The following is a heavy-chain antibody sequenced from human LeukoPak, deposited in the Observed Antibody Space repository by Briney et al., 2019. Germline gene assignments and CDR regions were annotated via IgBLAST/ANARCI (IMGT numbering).Heavy chain of an antibody. D-gene: IGHD1-26*01. CDR3: ARDFSSVGATGPIDY. J-gene: IGHJ4*02. Sequence: ASVKVSCKASGYTFTDYYMHWVRQAPGQGLEWMGWINPNSGGTNYAQKFQGRVTMTRDTSISTAYMELSRLRSDDTAVYYCARDFSSVGATGPIDYWGQGTLVTVSS. CDR1: GYTFTDYY. V-gene: IGHV1-2*02. CDR2: INPNSGGT.